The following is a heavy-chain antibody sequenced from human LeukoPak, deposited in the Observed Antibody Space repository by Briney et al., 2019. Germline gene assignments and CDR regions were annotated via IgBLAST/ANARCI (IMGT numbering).Heavy chain of an antibody. CDR2: IKQDGSEK. V-gene: IGHV3-7*01. CDR1: GFTFSTYS. J-gene: IGHJ4*02. D-gene: IGHD3-10*01. CDR3: ARDYYGSGSSGY. Sequence: QSGGSLRLSCVASGFTFSTYSMSWVRQAPGKGLEWVANIKQDGSEKYYVDSVKGRFTISRDNAKNSLYLQMNSLRAEDTAVYYCARDYYGSGSSGYWGQGTLVTVSS.